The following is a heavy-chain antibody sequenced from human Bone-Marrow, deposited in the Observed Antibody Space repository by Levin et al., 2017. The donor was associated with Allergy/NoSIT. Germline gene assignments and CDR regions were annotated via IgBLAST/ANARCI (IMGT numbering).Heavy chain of an antibody. Sequence: PGESLKISCAASGFTFSSYAMSWVRQAPGKGLEWVSAISGSGGSTYYADSVKGRFTISRDNSKNTLYLQMNSLRAEDTAVYYCAKGASGVYCVCWFDPWGQGTLVTVSS. CDR3: AKGASGVYCVCWFDP. V-gene: IGHV3-23*01. J-gene: IGHJ5*02. CDR1: GFTFSSYA. D-gene: IGHD1-26*01. CDR2: ISGSGGST.